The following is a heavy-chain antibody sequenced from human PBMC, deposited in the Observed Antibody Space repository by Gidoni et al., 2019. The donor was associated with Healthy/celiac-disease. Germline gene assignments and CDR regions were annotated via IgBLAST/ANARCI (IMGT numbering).Heavy chain of an antibody. CDR3: TSLDYYGMDV. Sequence: EVQLVASGGGLVQPGGSLKLTCAASGFTFSGSAMHWVRQASGKGLEWVGRIRSKANSYATAYAASVKGRFTISRDDSKNTAYLQMNSLKTEDTAVYYCTSLDYYGMDVWGQGTTVTVSS. CDR2: IRSKANSYAT. J-gene: IGHJ6*02. V-gene: IGHV3-73*02. CDR1: GFTFSGSA.